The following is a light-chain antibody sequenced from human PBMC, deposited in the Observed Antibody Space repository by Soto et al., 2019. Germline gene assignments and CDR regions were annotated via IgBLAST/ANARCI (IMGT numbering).Light chain of an antibody. Sequence: EMVLTQSPGSLSLSLGERATLSCRASQSVDSAFFAWYQQKPGQPPRLLMYGASRRATGIPDRFSGSGSGAAFPLTISSLAPEDFAVYYCQQYASSLTFGQGTKVVI. CDR2: GAS. J-gene: IGKJ1*01. V-gene: IGKV3-20*01. CDR1: QSVDSAF. CDR3: QQYASSLT.